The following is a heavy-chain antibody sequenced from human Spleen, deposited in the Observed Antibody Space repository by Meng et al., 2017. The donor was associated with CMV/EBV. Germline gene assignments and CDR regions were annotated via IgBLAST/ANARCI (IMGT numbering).Heavy chain of an antibody. CDR2: INQDGSET. CDR3: FMSSAH. CDR1: GFTFSNYW. D-gene: IGHD3-10*02. J-gene: IGHJ4*02. V-gene: IGHV3-7*01. Sequence: SLRLSCTSSGFTFSNYWMTWVRQAPGKGLEWVANINQDGSETFYVDSVEGRFTVSKDNAKNSLYLQMNSLRAEDSAVYYCFMSSAHWGQGALVTVSS.